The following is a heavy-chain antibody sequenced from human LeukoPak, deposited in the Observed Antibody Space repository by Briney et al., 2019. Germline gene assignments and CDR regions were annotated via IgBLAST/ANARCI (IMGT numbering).Heavy chain of an antibody. CDR2: INHSGST. Sequence: PSETLSLTCAVYGGSFSGYYWSWIRQPPGKGLEWIGEINHSGSTNYNPSLKSRVTISVDTSKNQFSLKLSSVTAADTAVYYCARGRGRIAAAGTLAYAFDIWGQGTMVTVSS. J-gene: IGHJ3*02. D-gene: IGHD6-13*01. CDR3: ARGRGRIAAAGTLAYAFDI. CDR1: GGSFSGYY. V-gene: IGHV4-34*01.